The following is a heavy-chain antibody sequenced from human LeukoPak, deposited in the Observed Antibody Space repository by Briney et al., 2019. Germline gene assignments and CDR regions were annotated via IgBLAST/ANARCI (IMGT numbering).Heavy chain of an antibody. V-gene: IGHV1-69*04. CDR1: GGTFSSYA. CDR3: ARVSDILSGYYFWGFEY. D-gene: IGHD3-9*01. J-gene: IGHJ4*02. CDR2: IIPILGIA. Sequence: SVKVSCKASGGTFSSYAISWVRQAPGQGLEWMGRIIPILGIANYAQKFQGRVTITADKSTSTAYMDLRSLRSDDTAVYYCARVSDILSGYYFWGFEYWGQGTLVTVSS.